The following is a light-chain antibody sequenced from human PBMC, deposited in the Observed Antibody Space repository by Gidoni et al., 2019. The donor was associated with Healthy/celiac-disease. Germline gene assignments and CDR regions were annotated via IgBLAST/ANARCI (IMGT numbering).Light chain of an antibody. Sequence: IVMTQSPLSLPVTPGEPASISCRSSQSLLHSNGYNYLDWYLQKPGQSPQLLIYLGSNRASGVPDRFSGSGSDTDFTLKISRVEAEDVGVYYCMQALQTPGTFGPGTKVDI. J-gene: IGKJ3*01. CDR1: QSLLHSNGYNY. CDR3: MQALQTPGT. V-gene: IGKV2-28*01. CDR2: LGS.